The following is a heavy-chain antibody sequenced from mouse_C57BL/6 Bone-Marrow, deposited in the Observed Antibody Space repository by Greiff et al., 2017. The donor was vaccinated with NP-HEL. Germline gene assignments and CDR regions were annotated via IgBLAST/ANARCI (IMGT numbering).Heavy chain of an antibody. CDR2: INPNNGGT. V-gene: IGHV1-18*01. Sequence: VQLKESGPELVKPGASVKIPCKASGYTFTDYNMDWVKQSHGKSLEWIGDINPNNGGTIYNQKFKGKATLTVDKSSSTAYMELRSLTSEDTAVYYCARDYYGSSYGFAYWGQGTLVTVSA. CDR3: ARDYYGSSYGFAY. CDR1: GYTFTDYN. J-gene: IGHJ3*01. D-gene: IGHD1-1*01.